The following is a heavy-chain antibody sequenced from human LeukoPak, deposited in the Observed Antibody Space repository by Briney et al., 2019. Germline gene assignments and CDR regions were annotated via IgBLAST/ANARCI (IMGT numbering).Heavy chain of an antibody. CDR1: GFTFSSCW. CDR2: INSDGSST. V-gene: IGHV3-74*01. D-gene: IGHD3-22*01. J-gene: IGHJ4*02. CDR3: ARDSADSSGFVGCDY. Sequence: QAGGSLRLSCAASGFTFSSCWMHWVRQAPGKGLVWVSRINSDGSSTSYADSVKGRFTISRDNAKNTLYLQMNSLRAEDTAVYYCARDSADSSGFVGCDYWGQGTLVTVSS.